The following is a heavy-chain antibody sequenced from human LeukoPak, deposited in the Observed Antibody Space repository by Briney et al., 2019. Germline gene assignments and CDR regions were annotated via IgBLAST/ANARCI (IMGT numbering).Heavy chain of an antibody. V-gene: IGHV4-59*01. CDR1: GGSINSYY. CDR2: IYYSGST. D-gene: IGHD1-26*01. J-gene: IGHJ4*02. Sequence: SETLSLTCTVSGGSINSYYWSWIRQPPGKGLEWIGYIYYSGSTSYNPSLKSRVNISVDTSKNQFSLKLSAMTAADTAVYYCARGRWELDYWGQGTLVTVSS. CDR3: ARGRWELDY.